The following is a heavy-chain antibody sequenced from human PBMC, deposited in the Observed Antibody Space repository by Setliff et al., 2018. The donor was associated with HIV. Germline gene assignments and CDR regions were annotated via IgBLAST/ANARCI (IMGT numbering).Heavy chain of an antibody. D-gene: IGHD1-26*01. CDR1: GYTFTAYY. CDR3: ARQAGATAFDI. V-gene: IGHV1-2*06. J-gene: IGHJ3*02. CDR2: IIPNSGGT. Sequence: ASVKVSCKASGYTFTAYYMHWVRQAPGQGLEWMGRIIPNSGGTNYAQKFQGRITITADKSTNTAYMELSSLRSEDTAVYYCARQAGATAFDIWGQGTMVTVSS.